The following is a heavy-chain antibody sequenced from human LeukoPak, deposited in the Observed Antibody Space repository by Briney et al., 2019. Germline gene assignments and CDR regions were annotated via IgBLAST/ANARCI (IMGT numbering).Heavy chain of an antibody. V-gene: IGHV1-8*03. CDR3: AREIVVAGGLWFDP. Sequence: ASVKVSCKASGYTFTSYDINWVRQATGQGLEWMGWMNPNSGNTGYAPKFQGRVTITRNTSISTAYMELSSLRSEDTAVYYCAREIVVAGGLWFDPWGQGTLVTVSS. J-gene: IGHJ5*02. CDR1: GYTFTSYD. D-gene: IGHD3-22*01. CDR2: MNPNSGNT.